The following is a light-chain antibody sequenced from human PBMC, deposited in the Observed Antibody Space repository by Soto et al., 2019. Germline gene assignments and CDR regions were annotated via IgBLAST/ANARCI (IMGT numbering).Light chain of an antibody. CDR1: HSISSW. CDR3: QQYNSLHT. V-gene: IGKV1-5*03. J-gene: IGKJ2*01. Sequence: DIQMTQSPSTLSASVGDRVTITCRASHSISSWLAWYQQKPGKAPKLLIYKASSLESGVPSRFSGSGSGTEFTLTISSLQPDDFATYYCQQYNSLHTFGLGTKLEIK. CDR2: KAS.